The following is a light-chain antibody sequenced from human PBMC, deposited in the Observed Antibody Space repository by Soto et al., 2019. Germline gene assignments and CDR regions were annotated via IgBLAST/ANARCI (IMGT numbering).Light chain of an antibody. V-gene: IGLV2-14*01. J-gene: IGLJ1*01. CDR2: EVS. CDR1: NVDVGGYNY. Sequence: QSVLTQPASVSGSPGQSITISCTGTNVDVGGYNYVSWYQQHPGKAPKLMIYEVSNRPSGVSIRFSGSKSGNTASLTISGLQAEDEADYYCSSYTSSTSLDVFGTGTKVTVL. CDR3: SSYTSSTSLDV.